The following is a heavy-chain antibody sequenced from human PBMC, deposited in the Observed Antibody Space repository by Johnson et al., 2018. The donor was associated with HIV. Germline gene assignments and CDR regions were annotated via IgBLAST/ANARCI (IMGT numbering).Heavy chain of an antibody. CDR2: LRYDGSNK. J-gene: IGHJ3*02. CDR3: ARGSYNFWSGEREAFDI. V-gene: IGHV3-30*02. CDR1: GFTFSSYG. Sequence: QVLLVESGGGVVQPGGSLRLSCAASGFTFSSYGMHWVRQAPGKGLEWVAFLRYDGSNKYYADSVKGRFTISRDNSKNTLYLQMNSLRAEDTAVYYCARGSYNFWSGEREAFDIWGQGTMVTVSS. D-gene: IGHD3-3*01.